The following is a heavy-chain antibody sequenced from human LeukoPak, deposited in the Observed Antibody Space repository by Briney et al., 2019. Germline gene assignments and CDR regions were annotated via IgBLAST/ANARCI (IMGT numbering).Heavy chain of an antibody. Sequence: GGSLRLSCAASGFTVSSNYMSWVRQAPGKGLEWVSTISVSGDNTYYADSVKGRVTVSRDNSKNTLYLQMNSLRAEDTAIYYCAKAGGYSYGYYFDYWGQGTLVTVSS. D-gene: IGHD5-18*01. CDR1: GFTVSSNY. V-gene: IGHV3-23*01. CDR3: AKAGGYSYGYYFDY. J-gene: IGHJ4*02. CDR2: ISVSGDNT.